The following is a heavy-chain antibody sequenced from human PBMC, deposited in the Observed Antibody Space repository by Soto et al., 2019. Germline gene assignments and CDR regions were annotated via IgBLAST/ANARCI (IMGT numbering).Heavy chain of an antibody. D-gene: IGHD2-2*01. Sequence: PSETLSLTCTVSGGSISSYYWSWIRQPPGKGLEWIGYIYYSGSTNYNPSLKSRVTISVDTSKNQFSLKLSSVTAADTAVYYCARSVCPSCPLDYWGQGTLVTVSS. J-gene: IGHJ4*02. V-gene: IGHV4-59*01. CDR3: ARSVCPSCPLDY. CDR2: IYYSGST. CDR1: GGSISSYY.